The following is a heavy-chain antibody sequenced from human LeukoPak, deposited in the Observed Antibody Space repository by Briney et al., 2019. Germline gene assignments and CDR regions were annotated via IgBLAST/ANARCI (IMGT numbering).Heavy chain of an antibody. V-gene: IGHV3-49*03. Sequence: PGRSLRLSCTASGFTFGDYAMSWFRQAPGKGLGWVGFIRSKAYGGTTEYAASVKGRFTISRDDSKSIAYLQMNSLKTEDTAVYYCTRVVFLLAVAAPGGYWGQGTLVTVSS. CDR1: GFTFGDYA. CDR2: IRSKAYGGTT. D-gene: IGHD6-19*01. J-gene: IGHJ4*02. CDR3: TRVVFLLAVAAPGGY.